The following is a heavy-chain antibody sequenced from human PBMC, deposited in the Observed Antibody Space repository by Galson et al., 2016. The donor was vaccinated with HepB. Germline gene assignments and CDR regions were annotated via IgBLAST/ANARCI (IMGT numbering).Heavy chain of an antibody. D-gene: IGHD4-17*01. J-gene: IGHJ4*02. CDR3: ARGPTVTTDF. V-gene: IGHV4-30-4*01. CDR2: IYSGGST. CDR1: GGSISSDVYY. Sequence: TLSLTCTVSGGSISSDVYYWSWFRQPPGKGLEWIAYIYSGGSTHYNPSLRSRSFISVDTPKNHFSLNLNSVTAADTAVYYCARGPTVTTDFWGQGTLVTVSS.